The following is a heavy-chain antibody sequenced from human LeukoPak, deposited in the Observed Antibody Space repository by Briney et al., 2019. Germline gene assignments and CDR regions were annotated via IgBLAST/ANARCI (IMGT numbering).Heavy chain of an antibody. V-gene: IGHV4-59*01. D-gene: IGHD6-13*01. Sequence: SETLSLTCTVSGGSISSYYWSWIRQPPGKGLEWLGYIYDSGSTNYNPSLKSRVTISVDTSKNQFSLKLSSVTAADTAVYYCARSHPPAYSSSWFRSFDIWGQGTMVTVSS. CDR3: ARSHPPAYSSSWFRSFDI. CDR1: GGSISSYY. J-gene: IGHJ3*02. CDR2: IYDSGST.